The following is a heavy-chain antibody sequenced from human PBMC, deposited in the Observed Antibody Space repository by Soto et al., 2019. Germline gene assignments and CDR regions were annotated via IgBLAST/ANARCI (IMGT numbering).Heavy chain of an antibody. V-gene: IGHV3-48*03. CDR3: ARDRGLEWLLLAHYGMDV. Sequence: EVQLVESGGGLVQPGGSLRLSCAASGFTFSSYEMNWVRQAPGKGLEWVSYISSSGSTIYYADSVKGRFTISRDNAKNSLYLQMNSLRAEDTAVYYCARDRGLEWLLLAHYGMDVWGQGTTVTVSS. J-gene: IGHJ6*02. D-gene: IGHD3-3*01. CDR1: GFTFSSYE. CDR2: ISSSGSTI.